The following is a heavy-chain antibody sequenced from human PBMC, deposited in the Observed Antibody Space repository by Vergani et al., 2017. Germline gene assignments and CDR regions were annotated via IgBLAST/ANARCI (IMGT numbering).Heavy chain of an antibody. CDR2: IRSKAYGGTT. CDR1: GFTFGDYA. V-gene: IGHV3-49*03. D-gene: IGHD6-13*01. J-gene: IGHJ4*02. Sequence: EVQLVESGGGLVQPGRSLRLSCTASGFTFGDYAMSWFRQAPGKGLEWVGFIRSKAYGGTTEYAASVKCRFTIARDDSKSIAYLQMNSLKTEDTAVYYCTRDQGIAAAGAADYWGQGTLVTVSS. CDR3: TRDQGIAAAGAADY.